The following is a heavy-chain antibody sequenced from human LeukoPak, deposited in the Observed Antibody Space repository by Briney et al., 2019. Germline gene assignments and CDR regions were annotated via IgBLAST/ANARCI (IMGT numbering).Heavy chain of an antibody. V-gene: IGHV3-53*01. Sequence: SGGSLRLSCAASGFSVSSNYMSWVRQAPGKGLEWVSVIYSGDRTYYADSVKGRFTISRGNSKNTLYLQMNSLRAEDTAVYYCARDSGPIVYWGQGTLVTVSS. CDR3: ARDSGPIVY. CDR2: IYSGDRT. D-gene: IGHD3-16*02. J-gene: IGHJ4*02. CDR1: GFSVSSNY.